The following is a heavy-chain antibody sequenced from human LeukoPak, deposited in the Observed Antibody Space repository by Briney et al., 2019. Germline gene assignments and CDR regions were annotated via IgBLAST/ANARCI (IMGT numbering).Heavy chain of an antibody. CDR3: ARDRGYCSGGSCYSNAFDI. Sequence: PGGSLRLSCAASGFTFSTYSMNWVRQAPGKGLEWVSYISTSSTTIYYADSVKGRFTISRDNAKNSLYLQMNSLRDEDTSVYYCARDRGYCSGGSCYSNAFDIWGQGTMVTVSS. D-gene: IGHD2-15*01. CDR2: ISTSSTTI. CDR1: GFTFSTYS. J-gene: IGHJ3*02. V-gene: IGHV3-48*02.